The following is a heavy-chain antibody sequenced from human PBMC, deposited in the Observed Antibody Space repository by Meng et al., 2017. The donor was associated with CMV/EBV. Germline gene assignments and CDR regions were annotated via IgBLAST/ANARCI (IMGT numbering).Heavy chain of an antibody. V-gene: IGHV3-23*01. D-gene: IGHD6-19*01. J-gene: IGHJ4*02. CDR3: AMGWTVFDY. CDR1: GFTPSNYA. Sequence: EVQLLESGGGLVQPGGSLILSCAASGFTPSNYAMNWVRQAPGRGLEWVSTITTTGTSTYYADSVKGRFTISRDNSKGSLYLQVNSLRADDTAVYYCAMGWTVFDYWGQGTLVTVSS. CDR2: ITTTGTST.